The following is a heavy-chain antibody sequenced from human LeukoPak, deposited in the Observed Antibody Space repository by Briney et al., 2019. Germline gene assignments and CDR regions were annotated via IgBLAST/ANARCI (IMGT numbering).Heavy chain of an antibody. V-gene: IGHV1-2*02. J-gene: IGHJ3*02. CDR3: AREARVTGAFDI. Sequence: ASVKVSCTASGYTFTGYYMHWVRQAPGQGLEWMGWINPNSGGTNYAQKFQGRVTMTRDTSISTAYMELSRLRSDDTAVYYCAREARVTGAFDIWGQGTMVTVSS. CDR2: INPNSGGT. D-gene: IGHD2-21*02. CDR1: GYTFTGYY.